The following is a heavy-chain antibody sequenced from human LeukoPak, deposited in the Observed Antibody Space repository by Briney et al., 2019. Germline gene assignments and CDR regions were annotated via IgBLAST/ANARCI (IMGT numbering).Heavy chain of an antibody. D-gene: IGHD3-16*01. V-gene: IGHV4-59*01. CDR3: ARVGGPVDP. CDR2: IYYSGST. Sequence: SETLSLTCTVSGGSLSSYYWSWIRQPPGKGLEWIGYIYYSGSTNYNPSLKSRVTISVDTSKNQFSLKLSSVTAADTAVYYCARVGGPVDPWGQGTLVTVSS. J-gene: IGHJ5*02. CDR1: GGSLSSYY.